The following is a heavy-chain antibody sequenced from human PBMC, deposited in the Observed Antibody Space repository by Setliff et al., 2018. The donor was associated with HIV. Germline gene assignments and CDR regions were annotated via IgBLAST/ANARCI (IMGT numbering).Heavy chain of an antibody. J-gene: IGHJ6*03. D-gene: IGHD5-12*01. V-gene: IGHV4-39*01. CDR3: VNSGYDGDYYYYYMDV. CDR1: GGSVIKDNFY. CDR2: LYDTGRT. Sequence: PSETLSLTCSVSGGSVIKDNFYWGWIRQAPATGLEWIGTLYDTGRTYYNPPLKSRVSIFVDTTKNEFSLNLRSVTAADTAVYFCVNSGYDGDYYYYYMDVWGKGTTVTVSS.